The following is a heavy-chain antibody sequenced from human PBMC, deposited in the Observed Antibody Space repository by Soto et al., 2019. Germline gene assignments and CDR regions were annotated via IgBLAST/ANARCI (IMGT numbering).Heavy chain of an antibody. CDR1: GGSISSGGYS. V-gene: IGHV4-30-2*01. Sequence: SSETLSLTCAVSGGSISSGGYSWSWIRQPPGKGLEWIGYIYHSGSTYYNPSLKSRVTISVDRSKNQFSLKLSSVTAADTAVYYCARARSGDYDILTGYYKGGFNFDYWGQGTLVTVSS. CDR2: IYHSGST. D-gene: IGHD3-9*01. CDR3: ARARSGDYDILTGYYKGGFNFDY. J-gene: IGHJ4*02.